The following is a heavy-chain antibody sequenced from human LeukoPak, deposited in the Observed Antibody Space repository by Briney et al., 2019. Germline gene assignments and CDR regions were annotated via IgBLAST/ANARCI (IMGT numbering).Heavy chain of an antibody. CDR3: ARLHRTLLTFDY. D-gene: IGHD2-21*02. Sequence: SETLSLTCTVSGGSISSSSYYWGWIRQPPGKGLEWIGSIYYSGSTYYNPSLKSRVTISVDTSKNQFSLKLSSVTAADTAVYYCARLHRTLLTFDYWGQGTLVTVSS. V-gene: IGHV4-39*01. CDR1: GGSISSSSYY. CDR2: IYYSGST. J-gene: IGHJ4*02.